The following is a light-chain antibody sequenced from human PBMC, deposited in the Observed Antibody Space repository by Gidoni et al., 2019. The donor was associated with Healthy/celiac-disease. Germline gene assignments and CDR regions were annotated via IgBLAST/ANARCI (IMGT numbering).Light chain of an antibody. Sequence: QSALTQPASVSGSPGQSITISCTVTSRDVGSYNLVSWYQQHPGKAPKLMIYEVSKRPSGVSNRFSGSKSGNTASLTISGLQAEDEADYYCCSYAGSSIVVFGGGTKLTVL. CDR2: EVS. J-gene: IGLJ2*01. CDR1: SRDVGSYNL. CDR3: CSYAGSSIVV. V-gene: IGLV2-23*02.